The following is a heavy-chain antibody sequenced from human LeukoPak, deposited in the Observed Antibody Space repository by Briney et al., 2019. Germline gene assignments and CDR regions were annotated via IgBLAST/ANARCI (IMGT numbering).Heavy chain of an antibody. D-gene: IGHD1-1*01. J-gene: IGHJ5*02. CDR2: ISSSGSYI. V-gene: IGHV3-21*01. CDR1: GFTFSYYT. CDR3: AKDDVRWNVVHWFVP. Sequence: GGSQRLFCTASGFTFSYYTVSCVRRAPGEGLEWLSSISSSGSYIFHGDLVKGRFTISRDNAKNSLYLQMSRLRVEDKAVYYCAKDDVRWNVVHWFVPWGQGPLVSVPS.